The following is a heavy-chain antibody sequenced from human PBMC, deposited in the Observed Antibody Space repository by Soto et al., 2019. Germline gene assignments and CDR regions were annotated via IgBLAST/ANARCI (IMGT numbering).Heavy chain of an antibody. CDR2: INQDGSEK. CDR1: GLTFSSYW. V-gene: IGHV3-7*01. CDR3: ASLPKPDAFDI. J-gene: IGHJ3*02. Sequence: EVQLVESGGGLVQPGGSLRLSCAASGLTFSSYWMTWVRQAPGKGLEWVANINQDGSEKYYVDSVKGRFTISRDNAKNSLYLQMNSLRAEDTAVYYCASLPKPDAFDIWGQGAMVTVSS.